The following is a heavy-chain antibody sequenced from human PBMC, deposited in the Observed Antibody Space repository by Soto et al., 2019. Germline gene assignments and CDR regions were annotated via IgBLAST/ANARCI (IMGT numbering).Heavy chain of an antibody. CDR1: GYTFTSYA. D-gene: IGHD6-6*01. CDR2: INAGNGNT. J-gene: IGHJ4*02. Sequence: ASVKVSCKASGYTFTSYAMHWVRQAPGQRLEWMGWINAGNGNTKYSQKFQGRVTITRDTSASTAYMELSSLRSEDTAVYYCARGGIMYSSSSGYFDYWGQGTLVTVSS. V-gene: IGHV1-3*01. CDR3: ARGGIMYSSSSGYFDY.